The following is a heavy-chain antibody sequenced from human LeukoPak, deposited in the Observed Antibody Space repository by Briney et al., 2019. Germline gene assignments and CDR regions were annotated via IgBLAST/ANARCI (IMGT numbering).Heavy chain of an antibody. V-gene: IGHV4-61*02. CDR3: ARDLDCNSTSCIAFDI. J-gene: IGHJ3*02. D-gene: IGHD2-2*01. CDR2: IYTSGST. CDR1: GDSISSSSYY. Sequence: SETLSLTCTVSGDSISSSSYYWSWIRQPAGKGLEWIGRIYTSGSTNYNPSLKSRVTISVDTSKNQFSLKLSSVTAADTAVYYCARDLDCNSTSCIAFDIWGQGTMVTVSS.